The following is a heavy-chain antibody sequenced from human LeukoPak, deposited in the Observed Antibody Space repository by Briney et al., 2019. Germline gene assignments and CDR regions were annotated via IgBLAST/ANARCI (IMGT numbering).Heavy chain of an antibody. CDR3: AREELAARRGAFDI. D-gene: IGHD6-6*01. V-gene: IGHV4-59*11. J-gene: IGHJ3*02. CDR1: GGSISSHF. CDR2: IYYRGNT. Sequence: SETLSLTCTVSGGSISSHFWTWIRQSPGKGLEWIGYIYYRGNTNYNPSLRSRVTISVDTSKNQFSLRLTSVTAADTAVYYCAREELAARRGAFDIWGQGSVVSVSS.